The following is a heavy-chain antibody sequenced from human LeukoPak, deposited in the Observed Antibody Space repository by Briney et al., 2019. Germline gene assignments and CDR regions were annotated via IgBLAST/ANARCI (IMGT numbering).Heavy chain of an antibody. V-gene: IGHV4-39*02. CDR2: VYYSGNT. D-gene: IGHD5-24*01. CDR1: GGSIRSSYY. J-gene: IGHJ4*02. Sequence: SETLSLTCTVSGGSIRSSYYWGWIRQPPGKGLEWIGSVYYSGNTYYNPSLQSRLTISVDTSKNHFSLKLSSVTAADTAVYYCARDLSNYYFDYWGQGTLVTVSS. CDR3: ARDLSNYYFDY.